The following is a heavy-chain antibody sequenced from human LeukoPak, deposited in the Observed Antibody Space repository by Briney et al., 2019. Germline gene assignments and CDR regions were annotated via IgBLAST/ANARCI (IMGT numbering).Heavy chain of an antibody. CDR2: FYYSGST. J-gene: IGHJ4*02. CDR1: GGSITSSNYY. CDR3: VYYYGSGSVEY. Sequence: SETLSLTCTVSGGSITSSNYYWGWIRQPPGKGLEWIGSFYYSGSTNYNPSLKSRVTISVDTSKNQFSLKLSSVTAADTAVYYRVYYYGSGSVEYWGQGTLVTVSS. V-gene: IGHV4-39*01. D-gene: IGHD3-10*01.